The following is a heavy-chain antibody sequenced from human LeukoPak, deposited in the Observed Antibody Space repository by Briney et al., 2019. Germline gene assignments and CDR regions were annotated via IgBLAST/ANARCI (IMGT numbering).Heavy chain of an antibody. CDR1: GGSISSSSYY. J-gene: IGHJ2*01. D-gene: IGHD3-10*01. CDR2: IFYTGST. V-gene: IGHV4-39*07. CDR3: ARLRGAGSWYFDL. Sequence: KTSETLSLTCTVSGGSISSSSYYWRWIRQPPGKGLEWNGSIFYTGSTYYNPSLKSRVTISVDTSKNQFSLKLTSVTAADTAVYYCARLRGAGSWYFDLWGRGTLVTVSS.